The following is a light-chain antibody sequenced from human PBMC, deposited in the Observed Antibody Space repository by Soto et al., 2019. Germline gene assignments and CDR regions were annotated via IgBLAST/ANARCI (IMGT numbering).Light chain of an antibody. CDR3: QQRQNWIT. CDR1: QSVGSY. Sequence: EIVFTQSPATLSLSPGERSTLSCRASQSVGSYLAWYQQKPGRAPRLIIFDASNRATGIPARFSAWGSGTDFTLSINSLEPEDSAVYYCQQRQNWITLAQGTRLVIK. CDR2: DAS. V-gene: IGKV3-11*01. J-gene: IGKJ5*01.